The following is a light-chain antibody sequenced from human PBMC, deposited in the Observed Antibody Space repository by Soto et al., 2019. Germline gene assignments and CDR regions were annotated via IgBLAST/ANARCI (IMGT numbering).Light chain of an antibody. Sequence: QSALTQPPSASGSPGQSVTISCTGTSSDVGGYNYVSWYQQHPGKAPKLMIYEVSKRPSGVPDRFSGSKSGSTASLIVSGLQAEDEADYYCSSYAGSNNFGVFGGGTKLTVL. J-gene: IGLJ2*01. V-gene: IGLV2-8*01. CDR1: SSDVGGYNY. CDR3: SSYAGSNNFGV. CDR2: EVS.